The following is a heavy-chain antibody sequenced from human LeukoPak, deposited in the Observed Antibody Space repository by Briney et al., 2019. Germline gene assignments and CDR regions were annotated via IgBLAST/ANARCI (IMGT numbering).Heavy chain of an antibody. V-gene: IGHV3-30-3*01. CDR1: GFTFSSYA. CDR3: ARLILGQQLPNFDY. CDR2: ISYDGSNK. Sequence: PGGSLRLSCAASGFTFSSYAMHWVRQAPGKGLEWAAVISYDGSNKYYADSVKGRFTISRDNSKNTLYLQMNSLRAEDTAVYYCARLILGQQLPNFDYWGQGTLVTVSS. D-gene: IGHD6-13*01. J-gene: IGHJ4*02.